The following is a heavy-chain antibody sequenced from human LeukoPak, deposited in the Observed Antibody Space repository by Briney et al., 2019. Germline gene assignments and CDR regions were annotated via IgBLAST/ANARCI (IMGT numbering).Heavy chain of an antibody. CDR2: FYYTGGT. Sequence: SETLSLTCTVSGDSISNSTYYWGWIRQSPGKGLEWIGNFYYTGGTYYDPSLKSRVTISVDTSKNQFSLKLTSVTAADTSIYYCTRGVSTAVYWGQGTLVTVSS. V-gene: IGHV4-39*01. CDR1: GDSISNSTYY. J-gene: IGHJ4*02. CDR3: TRGVSTAVY. D-gene: IGHD2-2*01.